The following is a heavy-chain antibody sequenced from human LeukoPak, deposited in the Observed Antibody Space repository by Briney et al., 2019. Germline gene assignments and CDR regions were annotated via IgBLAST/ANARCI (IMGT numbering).Heavy chain of an antibody. J-gene: IGHJ3*02. Sequence: PSETLSLTCTVSGGSISSYYWSWIRQPPGRGLEWIGYIYYSGYTNYNPSLKSRVTISVDTSKNQFSLKLSSVTAADTAVYYCAGLTTADAFDIWGQGTMVTVSS. D-gene: IGHD3-22*01. CDR1: GGSISSYY. V-gene: IGHV4-59*01. CDR2: IYYSGYT. CDR3: AGLTTADAFDI.